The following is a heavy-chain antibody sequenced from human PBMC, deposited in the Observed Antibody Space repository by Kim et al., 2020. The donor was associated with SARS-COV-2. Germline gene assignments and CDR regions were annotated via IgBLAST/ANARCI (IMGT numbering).Heavy chain of an antibody. CDR2: ST. J-gene: IGHJ4*02. Sequence: STYYDPSLKSRVSISVDTSKNQFSLKLSSVTAADTAVYYCASQTEEWLLDYWGQGTLVTVSS. CDR3: ASQTEEWLLDY. V-gene: IGHV4-39*01. D-gene: IGHD6-19*01.